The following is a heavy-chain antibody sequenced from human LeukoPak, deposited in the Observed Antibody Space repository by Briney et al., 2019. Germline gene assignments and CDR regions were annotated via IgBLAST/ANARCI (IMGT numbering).Heavy chain of an antibody. Sequence: ASVKVSCKASGYTFTSSAINWVRQATGQGLEWMAWMNPNSGNTGYAQKFQGRVTMTRNTSITTAYMELSSLRSEDTAVYYCARVYTDSGTNAPPDNWFDPWGQGTLVTVSS. CDR2: MNPNSGNT. CDR3: ARVYTDSGTNAPPDNWFDP. J-gene: IGHJ5*02. CDR1: GYTFTSSA. D-gene: IGHD3-10*01. V-gene: IGHV1-8*01.